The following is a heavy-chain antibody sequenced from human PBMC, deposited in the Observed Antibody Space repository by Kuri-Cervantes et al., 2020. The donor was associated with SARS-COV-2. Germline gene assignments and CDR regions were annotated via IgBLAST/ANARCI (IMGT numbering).Heavy chain of an antibody. D-gene: IGHD5-24*01. CDR2: LNDSGSTHYNTGST. CDR1: GESLSDYY. J-gene: IGHJ6*02. V-gene: IGHV4-34*01. Sequence: SETLSLTCAVYGESLSDYYWNWIRQPPGKGLEWIGELNDSGSTHYNTGSTNYNPSLRSRVTISLDTSKNEFSLKMNSVTAADTAVYYCARGRGRRRAYYGMDVWGQGTTGTASS. CDR3: ARGRGRRRAYYGMDV.